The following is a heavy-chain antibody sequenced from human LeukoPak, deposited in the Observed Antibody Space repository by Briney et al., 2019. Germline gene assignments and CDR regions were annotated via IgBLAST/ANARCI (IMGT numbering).Heavy chain of an antibody. J-gene: IGHJ6*03. V-gene: IGHV1-69*13. CDR2: IIPIFGTA. CDR3: ARGAGQSAYYYYYYMDV. CDR1: GGTFSSYA. Sequence: SVKVSCKASGGTFSSYAISWVRQAPGQGLDWMGGIIPIFGTANYAQKFQGRVTITADESTSTAYMELSSLRSEDTAVYYCARGAGQSAYYYYYYMDVWGKGTTVTVSS. D-gene: IGHD3-10*01.